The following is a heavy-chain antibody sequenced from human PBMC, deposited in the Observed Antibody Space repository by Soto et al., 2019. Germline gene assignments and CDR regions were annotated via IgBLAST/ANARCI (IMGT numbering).Heavy chain of an antibody. D-gene: IGHD6-13*01. V-gene: IGHV5-10-1*01. CDR2: IDPSDSYT. CDR1: YSFTSYM. J-gene: IGHJ4*02. Sequence: YSFTSYMISWVRQMPGNGLEWMGRIDPSDSYTNYSPSFQGHVTISADKSISTAYLQWSSLKASDTAMYYCARRQAAAGDNDLTFDYWGQGTLVTVSS. CDR3: ARRQAAAGDNDLTFDY.